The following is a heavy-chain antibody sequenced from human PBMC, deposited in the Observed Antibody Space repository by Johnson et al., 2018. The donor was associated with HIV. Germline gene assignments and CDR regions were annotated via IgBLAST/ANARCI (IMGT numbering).Heavy chain of an antibody. CDR1: GFTFSSYA. V-gene: IGHV3-30-3*01. CDR2: ISYDGNNK. D-gene: IGHD1-14*01. J-gene: IGHJ3*02. Sequence: VQVVESGGGVVQPGRSLRLSCAASGFTFSSYAMHWVRQAPGKGLEWVAVISYDGNNKYYADSVQGRFTISRDNSKNTLYLQMNSLRAEDTAVYYCAKDRLTLDAFDIWGQGTMVTVSS. CDR3: AKDRLTLDAFDI.